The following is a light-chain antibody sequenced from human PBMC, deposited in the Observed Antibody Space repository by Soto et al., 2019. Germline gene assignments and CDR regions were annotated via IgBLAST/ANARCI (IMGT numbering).Light chain of an antibody. J-gene: IGKJ4*01. CDR2: DAS. Sequence: EIVLTQSPATLSLSPGERATLSCRASQSVSSYLAWYQQKPGQAPTLLIYDASNRATGIPARISGSGSGTDFPLTISRLEPEDYAVYYYQRRSRWPPFGGGTKVEIK. CDR1: QSVSSY. V-gene: IGKV3-11*01. CDR3: QRRSRWPP.